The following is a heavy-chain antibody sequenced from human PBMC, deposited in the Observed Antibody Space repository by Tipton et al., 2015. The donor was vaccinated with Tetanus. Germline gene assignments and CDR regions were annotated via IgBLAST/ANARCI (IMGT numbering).Heavy chain of an antibody. CDR1: GYSFTSYW. CDR3: ARHVSYDSSGYSH. J-gene: IGHJ4*02. Sequence: VQLVQSGAEVKKPGESLKISCKGSGYSFTSYWIGWVRQMPGKGLEWMGIIYPGDSDTRYSPPFQGRVTISADKSISTAYLQWSSLKASDTAMYYCARHVSYDSSGYSHWGQGTLVTVSS. D-gene: IGHD3-22*01. CDR2: IYPGDSDT. V-gene: IGHV5-51*01.